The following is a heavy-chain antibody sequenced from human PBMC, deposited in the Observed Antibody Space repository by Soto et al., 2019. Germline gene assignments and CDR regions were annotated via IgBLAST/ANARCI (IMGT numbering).Heavy chain of an antibody. CDR2: IYYSGST. V-gene: IGHV4-59*01. Sequence: SETLSLTCSVSGDSISSYYWSWIRQPPGKGLEWIGYIYYSGSTNYNSSFKSRVTISVDTPKNQFSLKLTSVTAADTAVYYCARGVATIGPWGQGTLVTVSS. CDR3: ARGVATIGP. CDR1: GDSISSYY. D-gene: IGHD5-12*01. J-gene: IGHJ5*02.